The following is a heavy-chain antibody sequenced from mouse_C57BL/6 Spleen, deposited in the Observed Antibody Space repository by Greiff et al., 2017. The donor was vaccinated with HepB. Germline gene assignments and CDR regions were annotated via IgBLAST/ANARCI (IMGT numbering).Heavy chain of an antibody. CDR1: GYAFTSYG. CDR3: ARQLRLPMDY. V-gene: IGHV1-81*01. J-gene: IGHJ4*01. Sequence: QVQLKESGAELARPGASVKLSCKASGYAFTSYGISWVKQRTGQGLEWIGEIYPRSGNTYYNEKFKGKATLTADKSSSTAYMELRSLTSEDSAVYFCARQLRLPMDYWGQGTSVTVSS. CDR2: IYPRSGNT. D-gene: IGHD3-2*02.